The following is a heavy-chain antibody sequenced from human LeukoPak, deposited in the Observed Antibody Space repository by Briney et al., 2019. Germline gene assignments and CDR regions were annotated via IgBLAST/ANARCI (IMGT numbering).Heavy chain of an antibody. J-gene: IGHJ4*02. CDR2: IYTSGST. Sequence: PSQTLSLTCTVSGGSISSGSYYWSWIRQPAGKGLEWIERIYTSGSTNYNTPLNGRVTISADTSKNQFSQKLSSVTAADTAVYYCARVVGATTFDYWGQGTLVTVSS. CDR1: GGSISSGSYY. V-gene: IGHV4-61*02. D-gene: IGHD1-26*01. CDR3: ARVVGATTFDY.